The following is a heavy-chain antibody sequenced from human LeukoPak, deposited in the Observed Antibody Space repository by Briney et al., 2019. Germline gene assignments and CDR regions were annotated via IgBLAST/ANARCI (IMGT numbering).Heavy chain of an antibody. J-gene: IGHJ4*02. V-gene: IGHV6-1*01. D-gene: IGHD5-18*01. CDR3: ARDNGRRRGYSYGFDY. Sequence: SQTLSLTCAISGDSVSSNSAAWHWIRQSPSRGLEWLGRTYYRSKWYNDYAVSVKSRITINPDTSKNQFSLQLNSVTPEDTAVYYCARDNGRRRGYSYGFDYWGQGTLVTVSS. CDR1: GDSVSSNSAA. CDR2: TYYRSKWYN.